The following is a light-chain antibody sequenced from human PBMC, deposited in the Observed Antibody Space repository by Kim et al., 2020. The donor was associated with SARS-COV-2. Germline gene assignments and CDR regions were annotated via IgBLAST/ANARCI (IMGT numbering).Light chain of an antibody. V-gene: IGKV3-15*01. Sequence: EIVMTQSPVTLSVSPGETATLSCRASQSVSGNLAWYQQKPGQAPRLLIYAASIRATGFPGRFSGSGSGTEFTLTISSLQSEDFAVYYCQQYNSWPRTFGQGTKVDIK. CDR3: QQYNSWPRT. J-gene: IGKJ1*01. CDR2: AAS. CDR1: QSVSGN.